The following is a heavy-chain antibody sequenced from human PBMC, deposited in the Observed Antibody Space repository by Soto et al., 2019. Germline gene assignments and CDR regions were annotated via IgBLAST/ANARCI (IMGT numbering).Heavy chain of an antibody. V-gene: IGHV3-23*01. CDR2: ISGTAGRT. Sequence: LRLSCEASGFIFTKNAMSWVRQAPGKGLEWLSGISGTAGRTYYADSVKGRFTISRDTSKNTVYLQMNSLRAEDTAIYYCAGRTVTSSWTLDIWGQGTMVTVSS. J-gene: IGHJ3*02. D-gene: IGHD4-17*01. CDR1: GFIFTKNA. CDR3: AGRTVTSSWTLDI.